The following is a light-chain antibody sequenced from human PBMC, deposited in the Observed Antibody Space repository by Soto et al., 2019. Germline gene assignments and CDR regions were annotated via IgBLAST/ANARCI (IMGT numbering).Light chain of an antibody. CDR2: EVS. V-gene: IGLV2-14*01. Sequence: QSALTQPASVSGSPGQSIAISCTGTRSDVGAYNYVSWYQQHPGKAPKLMIYEVSDRPSGISSRFSGSKSGNTASLTISGLQTEDEADYYCSSYTSSSTIFGTGTKVTVL. J-gene: IGLJ1*01. CDR3: SSYTSSSTI. CDR1: RSDVGAYNY.